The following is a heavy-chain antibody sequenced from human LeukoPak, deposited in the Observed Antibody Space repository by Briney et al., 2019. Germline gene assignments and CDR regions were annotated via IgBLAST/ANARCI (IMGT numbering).Heavy chain of an antibody. V-gene: IGHV5-51*01. Sequence: GESPKISCQASGYNFTRYWIGWVRQMPGKGLEWMGLLYPRDSDTRYSPSFQGQVTFSADSSINTAYLQWSSLRASDTAIYYCARQMGVASRKNYFDSWGQGTLVTVSA. CDR3: ARQMGVASRKNYFDS. CDR2: LYPRDSDT. J-gene: IGHJ4*02. CDR1: GYNFTRYW. D-gene: IGHD5-12*01.